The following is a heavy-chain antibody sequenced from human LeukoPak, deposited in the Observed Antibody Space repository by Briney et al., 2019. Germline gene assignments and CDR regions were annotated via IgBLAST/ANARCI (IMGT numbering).Heavy chain of an antibody. CDR3: VRLLGTVTTYDF. CDR1: GFTFSNRW. D-gene: IGHD1-7*01. J-gene: IGHJ4*02. Sequence: GGSLRLSCLVSGFTFSNRWMSWVRQAPGKGLEWVANIRPDGGGAYYLDSVKGRFTISRDNAKNSLFLQMNSLRAEDTAVYYCVRLLGTVTTYDFWGQGTLVTVSS. V-gene: IGHV3-7*01. CDR2: IRPDGGGA.